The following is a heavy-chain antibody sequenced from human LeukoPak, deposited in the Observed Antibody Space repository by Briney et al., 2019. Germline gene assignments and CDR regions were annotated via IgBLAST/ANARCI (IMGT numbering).Heavy chain of an antibody. Sequence: PGGSLRLSCAASGFTFSSYAMHWVRQAPGEGLEWVAVIWYDGSNKYYGDSVKGRFTISRDNSKNTLYLHVNSLRAEDTAVYYCARSPSGSGWTIDYWGQGTLVTVSS. V-gene: IGHV3-33*08. CDR1: GFTFSSYA. J-gene: IGHJ4*02. CDR3: ARSPSGSGWTIDY. D-gene: IGHD6-19*01. CDR2: IWYDGSNK.